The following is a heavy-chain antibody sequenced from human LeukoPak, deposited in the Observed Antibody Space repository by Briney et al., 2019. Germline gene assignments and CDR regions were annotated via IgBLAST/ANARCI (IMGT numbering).Heavy chain of an antibody. CDR1: GYTFTSYA. CDR2: INADNGDT. J-gene: IGHJ4*02. Sequence: ASVTVSCKASGYTFTSYAVHWVRQAPGQRLEWMGWINADNGDTEYSQNFQGRVTITRDTSANTAYMELSSLRSEDTAVYYCARGQLLAPGYYFDYWGQGTLVTVSS. CDR3: ARGQLLAPGYYFDY. V-gene: IGHV1-3*01. D-gene: IGHD2-2*01.